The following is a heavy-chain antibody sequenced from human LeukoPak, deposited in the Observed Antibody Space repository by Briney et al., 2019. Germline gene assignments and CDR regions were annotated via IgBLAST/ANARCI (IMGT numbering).Heavy chain of an antibody. J-gene: IGHJ4*02. V-gene: IGHV1-46*01. CDR3: ARGTTDQLPQVDY. CDR2: INPSGDST. D-gene: IGHD2-2*01. Sequence: ASVKVSCKASGDTFTSYYMQWVRQAPGQGLEGVGIINPSGDSTSYAQKFQGRVTMTRDTSTSTVYMELRSLRSEDTAVYYCARGTTDQLPQVDYWGQGTPVTVSS. CDR1: GDTFTSYY.